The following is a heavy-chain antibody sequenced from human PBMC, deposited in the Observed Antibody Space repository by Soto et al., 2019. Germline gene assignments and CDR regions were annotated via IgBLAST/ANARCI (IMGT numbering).Heavy chain of an antibody. J-gene: IGHJ4*02. CDR1: GFTFSSYT. Sequence: PGGSLRLSCAASGFTFSSYTMAWVRQAPGTGLEWVSSIRSDGSEIRYAASVKGRFTISRDNAHDSLYLQMNSLRAEDTAMYYCARDPEANRGWDFDFWGQGIVVTVSS. V-gene: IGHV3-21*01. CDR2: IRSDGSEI. D-gene: IGHD7-27*01. CDR3: ARDPEANRGWDFDF.